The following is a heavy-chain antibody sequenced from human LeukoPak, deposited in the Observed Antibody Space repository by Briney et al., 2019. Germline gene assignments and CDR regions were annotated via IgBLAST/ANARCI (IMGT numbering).Heavy chain of an antibody. V-gene: IGHV3-21*01. CDR3: ARDLGSEPGIVVVPADIDY. D-gene: IGHD2-2*01. Sequence: PGGSLRLSCAASGFTFSSYSMNWVRQAPGKGLEWVSSISSSSSYIYYADSVKGRFTISRDNAKNSLYLQMNSLGAEDTAVYYCARDLGSEPGIVVVPADIDYWGQGTLVTVSS. CDR1: GFTFSSYS. CDR2: ISSSSSYI. J-gene: IGHJ4*02.